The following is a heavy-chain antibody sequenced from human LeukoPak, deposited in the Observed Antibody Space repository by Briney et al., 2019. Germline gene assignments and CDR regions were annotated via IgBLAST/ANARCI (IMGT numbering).Heavy chain of an antibody. CDR1: GGSISSGSYY. CDR3: ARVTVSPNYYYYMDV. V-gene: IGHV4-61*02. Sequence: SSETLSLTCTVSGGSISSGSYYWSWIRQPAGKGLEWIGRIYTSGSTNYNPSLKSRVTISVDTSKNQFSLKQSSVTAADTAVYYCARVTVSPNYYYYMDVWGKGTTVTVSS. D-gene: IGHD4-17*01. CDR2: IYTSGST. J-gene: IGHJ6*03.